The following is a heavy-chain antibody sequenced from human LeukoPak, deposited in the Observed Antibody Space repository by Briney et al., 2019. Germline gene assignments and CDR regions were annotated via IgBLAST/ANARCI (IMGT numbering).Heavy chain of an antibody. CDR3: AKGIAVPGSYVVD. CDR2: LSGSGAIT. Sequence: PGGSLRLSCAASGFTFSSSWMSWVRQAPGKGLEWVSGLSGSGAITYYADPVKGRFTISRDNSKNTLYLQMNSLRVEDTAVYYCAKGIAVPGSYVVDWGQGTLVTVSS. CDR1: GFTFSSSW. V-gene: IGHV3-23*01. J-gene: IGHJ4*02. D-gene: IGHD6-19*01.